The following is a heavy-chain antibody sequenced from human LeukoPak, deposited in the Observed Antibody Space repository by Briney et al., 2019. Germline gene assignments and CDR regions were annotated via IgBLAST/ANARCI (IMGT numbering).Heavy chain of an antibody. D-gene: IGHD3-10*01. CDR2: TYYRSKWYY. V-gene: IGHV6-1*01. J-gene: IGHJ4*02. Sequence: SQTLSLTCAISGDSVSSNDAVWNWIRQSPSRGLEWLGRTYYRSKWYYDYAVSVTSRITINPDTSKNQFSLQLNSVTPEDTAVYYCARENTLVRGTRNPFDYWGRGTLVTVSS. CDR1: GDSVSSNDAV. CDR3: ARENTLVRGTRNPFDY.